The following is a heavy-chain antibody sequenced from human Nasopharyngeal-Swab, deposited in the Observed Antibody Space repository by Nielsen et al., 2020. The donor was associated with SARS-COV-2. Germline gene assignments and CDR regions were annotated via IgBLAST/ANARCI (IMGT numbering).Heavy chain of an antibody. V-gene: IGHV1-2*06. Sequence: ASVKVSCKASGYTFTGYYMHWVRQAPGQGLEWMGRINPNSGGTNYAQKFQGRVTMTRDTSISTAYMELSRLRSDDTAVYYCARLAICGGDCYPFDYWGQGTLVTVSS. CDR3: ARLAICGGDCYPFDY. D-gene: IGHD2-21*02. CDR2: INPNSGGT. J-gene: IGHJ4*02. CDR1: GYTFTGYY.